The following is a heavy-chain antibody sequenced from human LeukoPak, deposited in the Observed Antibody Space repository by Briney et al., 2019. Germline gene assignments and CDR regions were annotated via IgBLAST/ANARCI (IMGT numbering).Heavy chain of an antibody. V-gene: IGHV4-39*07. Sequence: SETLSLTCTVSGGSIGKTSYYWGWIRQPPGKGLEWIGNIYYSGTTYYNPSLKSRVTISVDTSKNQFSLTLNSVTAADTAVYFCARFKQLGRSFDSWGLGSLVTVSS. CDR2: IYYSGTT. J-gene: IGHJ4*02. CDR1: GGSIGKTSYY. CDR3: ARFKQLGRSFDS. D-gene: IGHD1-1*01.